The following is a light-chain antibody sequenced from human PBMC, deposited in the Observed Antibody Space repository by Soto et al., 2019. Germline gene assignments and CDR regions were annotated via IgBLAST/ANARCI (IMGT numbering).Light chain of an antibody. CDR3: QQRSSWPWT. J-gene: IGKJ1*01. V-gene: IGKV3-11*01. CDR1: QSVRSS. CDR2: DAS. Sequence: EILLTQSPATLSLSPGERATLSCRASQSVRSSLAWYQQKPGQAPRLLLYDASNRATGIPGRFSGSGSGTAFTLTISNLEPEDFAVYYCQQRSSWPWTFGQGAKVEIK.